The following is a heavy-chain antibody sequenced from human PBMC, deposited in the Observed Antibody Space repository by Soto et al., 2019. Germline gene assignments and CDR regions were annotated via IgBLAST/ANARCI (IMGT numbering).Heavy chain of an antibody. V-gene: IGHV1-69*01. J-gene: IGHJ6*02. CDR2: IIPIFGTE. Sequence: GLEWMGGIIPIFGTENYAQKFQGRVTITADESTSTAYMELSSLSSEDMVVYYSAREIKYYYGMDVCGQPTTVTV. CDR3: AREIKYYYGMDV.